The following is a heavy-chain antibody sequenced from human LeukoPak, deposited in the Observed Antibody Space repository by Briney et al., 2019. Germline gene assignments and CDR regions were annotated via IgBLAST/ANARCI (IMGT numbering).Heavy chain of an antibody. V-gene: IGHV3-20*01. CDR1: GFTFDDYG. CDR2: INWDGGST. D-gene: IGHD2-2*02. Sequence: GGSLRLSCAASGFTFDDYGMSWVRQAPGKGLEWVSGINWDGGSTGYADSVKGRFTISRDNAKNSLYLQMNSLRAEDTALYHCARDRGYCSSTSCYTRFDPWGQGTLVTVSS. CDR3: ARDRGYCSSTSCYTRFDP. J-gene: IGHJ5*02.